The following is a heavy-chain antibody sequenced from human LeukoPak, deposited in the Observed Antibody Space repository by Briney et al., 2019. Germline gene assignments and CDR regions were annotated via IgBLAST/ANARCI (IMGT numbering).Heavy chain of an antibody. CDR1: GFTFSSYG. J-gene: IGHJ4*02. Sequence: PGRSLRLSCAASGFTFSSYGMHWVRQAPGKGLEWVAVISYDGSNKYYADSVKGRFTISRDNSKNTLYLQMNSLRAEDTAVYYCAKGGRFYYGSYYFDYWGQGTLVTVSS. CDR2: ISYDGSNK. V-gene: IGHV3-30*18. CDR3: AKGGRFYYGSYYFDY. D-gene: IGHD3-10*01.